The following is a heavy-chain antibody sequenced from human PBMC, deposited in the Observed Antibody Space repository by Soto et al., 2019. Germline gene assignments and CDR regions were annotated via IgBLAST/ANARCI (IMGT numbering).Heavy chain of an antibody. V-gene: IGHV3-23*01. D-gene: IGHD2-2*01. CDR2: ISGSGGGT. J-gene: IGHJ6*02. CDR3: AKERHPYAPAGYGLDV. Sequence: SLRLSCSASSFTFSNFAMNWVRQAPGKGLEWVSSISGSGGGTYYADSVKGRFTISRDNSKNTLYLQMNSLRADDTAVYYCAKERHPYAPAGYGLDVWGQGTTVTVSS. CDR1: SFTFSNFA.